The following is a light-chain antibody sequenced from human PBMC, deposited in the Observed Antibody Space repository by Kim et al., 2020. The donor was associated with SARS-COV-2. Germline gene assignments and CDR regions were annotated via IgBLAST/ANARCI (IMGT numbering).Light chain of an antibody. Sequence: DIQMTQSPSTLSASVGDRVTITCRASQSISSWLAWYQQKPGKAPNLLIYKASSLESGVPSRFSGSGSGTEFTLTISRLQPDDFATYYCQQYNSFSWTLGQGTKLEI. CDR1: QSISSW. V-gene: IGKV1-5*03. CDR2: KAS. CDR3: QQYNSFSWT. J-gene: IGKJ1*01.